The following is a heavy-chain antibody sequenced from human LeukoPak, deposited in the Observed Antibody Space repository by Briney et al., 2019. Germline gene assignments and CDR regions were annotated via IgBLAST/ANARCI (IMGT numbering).Heavy chain of an antibody. CDR2: INHSGST. D-gene: IGHD3-10*01. Sequence: SETLSLTCAVYGGSFSGYYWSWIRQPPGKGLEWIGEINHSGSTNYNPSLKSRVTISVGTSKNLFSLKLSSVTAADTAVYYCARGPRVRGVIYQIRKRYYYGMDVWGQGTTVTVSS. J-gene: IGHJ6*02. V-gene: IGHV4-34*01. CDR3: ARGPRVRGVIYQIRKRYYYGMDV. CDR1: GGSFSGYY.